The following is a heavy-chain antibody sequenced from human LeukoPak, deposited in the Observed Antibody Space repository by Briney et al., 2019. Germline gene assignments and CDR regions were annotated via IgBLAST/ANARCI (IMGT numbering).Heavy chain of an antibody. CDR3: ARSYSSFDPWYYYYMDV. J-gene: IGHJ6*03. CDR1: GYTFTSYG. CDR2: IIPIFGTA. V-gene: IGHV1-69*06. D-gene: IGHD6-6*01. Sequence: GASVKVSCKASGYTFTSYGISWVRQAPGQGLEWMGGIIPIFGTANYAQKFQGRVTITADKSTSTAYMELSSLRSEDTAVYYCARSYSSFDPWYYYYMDVWGKGTTVTVSS.